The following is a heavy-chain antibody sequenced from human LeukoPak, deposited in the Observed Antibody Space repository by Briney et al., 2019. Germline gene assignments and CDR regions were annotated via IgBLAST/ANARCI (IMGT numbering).Heavy chain of an antibody. V-gene: IGHV3-48*03. D-gene: IGHD5-24*01. CDR1: GFTFRSCE. Sequence: GGSLRLSCAASGFTFRSCEMNWVRQAPEKGLEWVSYISSSSTYIYYADSVKGRFTISRDNAKNSLYLQMNSLRADDTAVYYCARGRDGYNFDYWGQGTLVTVSS. J-gene: IGHJ4*02. CDR2: ISSSSTYI. CDR3: ARGRDGYNFDY.